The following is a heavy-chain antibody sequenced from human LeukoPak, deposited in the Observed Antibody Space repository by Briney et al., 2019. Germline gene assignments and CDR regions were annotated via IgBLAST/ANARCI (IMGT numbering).Heavy chain of an antibody. D-gene: IGHD2-2*01. CDR1: GCTFSKYL. Sequence: GGSLRLSCAASGCTFSKYLMHSVRQAPGKGLVWVSRINTDGSSTRYADSVKGRFTISRDNAKNTLYLQMNSLRAEGPDVDYCARDLGYCSSTSCSGLDYWGQGTLVTVSS. J-gene: IGHJ4*02. V-gene: IGHV3-74*01. CDR2: INTDGSST. CDR3: ARDLGYCSSTSCSGLDY.